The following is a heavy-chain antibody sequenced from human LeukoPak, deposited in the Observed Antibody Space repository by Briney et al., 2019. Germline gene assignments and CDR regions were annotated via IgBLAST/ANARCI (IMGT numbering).Heavy chain of an antibody. CDR3: ARQVGSSGLDY. D-gene: IGHD6-19*01. V-gene: IGHV6-1*01. CDR1: GDSVSSNSAA. J-gene: IGHJ4*02. CDR2: TYFRSKWYN. Sequence: SQTLSLTCAISGDSVSSNSAAWNWIRPSPSRGLEWLGRTYFRSKWYNDYAVSVKSRMTINPDTSKNQFSLQLNSLTPEDTAVYYCARQVGSSGLDYWGQGTLVTVSS.